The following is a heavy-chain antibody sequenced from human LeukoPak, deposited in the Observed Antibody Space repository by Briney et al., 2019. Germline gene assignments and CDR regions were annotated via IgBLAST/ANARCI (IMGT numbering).Heavy chain of an antibody. CDR1: GFTSSDYY. CDR3: AREGIAVAGIYYYYYGMDV. Sequence: KLGGSLRLSCAASGFTSSDYYMSWIRQAPGKGLEWVSYISSSGSTIYYADSVKGRFTISRDNAKNSLYLQMNSLRAEDTAVYYCAREGIAVAGIYYYYYGMDVWGQGTTVTVSS. CDR2: ISSSGSTI. D-gene: IGHD6-19*01. V-gene: IGHV3-11*01. J-gene: IGHJ6*02.